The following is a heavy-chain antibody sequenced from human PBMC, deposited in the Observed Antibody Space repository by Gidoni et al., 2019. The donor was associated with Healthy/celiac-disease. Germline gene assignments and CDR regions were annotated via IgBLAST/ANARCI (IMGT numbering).Heavy chain of an antibody. D-gene: IGHD2-2*01. CDR3: ARERSRDQGAFDI. J-gene: IGHJ3*02. Sequence: QVQLQESGTGLVKPSQTLSPTCTVSGGSISSGGYYWSWIRQHPGKGLEWIGYIYYSGSTYYNPSLKSRVTISVDTSKNQFSLKLSSVTAADTAVYYCARERSRDQGAFDIWGQGTMVTVSS. V-gene: IGHV4-31*03. CDR2: IYYSGST. CDR1: GGSISSGGYY.